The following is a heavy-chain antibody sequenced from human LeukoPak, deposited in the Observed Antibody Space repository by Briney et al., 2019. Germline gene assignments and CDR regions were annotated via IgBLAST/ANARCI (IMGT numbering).Heavy chain of an antibody. V-gene: IGHV3-48*02. Sequence: PGGSLRLSCAASGFTFSDYSMNWVRQAPGKGLEWISYIGIDSGNTNYAVSVKGRFTVSRDNAKDSLFLQMNSLQDADTAVYYCARAPTPYFTYYMDVWGKGTTVTVSS. CDR3: ARAPTPYFTYYMDV. CDR1: GFTFSDYS. J-gene: IGHJ6*03. CDR2: IGIDSGNT. D-gene: IGHD2-21*01.